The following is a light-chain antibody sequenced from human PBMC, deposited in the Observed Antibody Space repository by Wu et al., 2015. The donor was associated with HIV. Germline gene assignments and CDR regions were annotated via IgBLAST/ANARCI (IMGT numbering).Light chain of an antibody. CDR1: QGISNY. J-gene: IGKJ1*01. V-gene: IGKV1-27*01. CDR2: AAS. Sequence: DIQMTQSPSSLSASVGDRVTITCRASQGISNYLAWYQQKPGKVPKLLIYAASTLQSGVPSRFSGSGSGTEFTLTISSLQPDDFATYYCQQYNSYSPKTFGQGTKVEIK. CDR3: QQYNSYSPKT.